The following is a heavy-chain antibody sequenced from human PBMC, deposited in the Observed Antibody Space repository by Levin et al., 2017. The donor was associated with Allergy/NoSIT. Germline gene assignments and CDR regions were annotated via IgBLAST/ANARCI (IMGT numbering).Heavy chain of an antibody. V-gene: IGHV3-21*01. CDR1: GFTFSSYS. Sequence: GESLKISCAASGFTFSSYSMNWVRQAPGKGLEWVSSISSSSSYIYYADSVKGRFTISRDNAKNSLYLQMNSLRAEDTAVYYCAGLRDYSTYWFDPWGQGTLVTVSS. CDR3: AGLRDYSTYWFDP. J-gene: IGHJ5*02. CDR2: ISSSSSYI. D-gene: IGHD4-17*01.